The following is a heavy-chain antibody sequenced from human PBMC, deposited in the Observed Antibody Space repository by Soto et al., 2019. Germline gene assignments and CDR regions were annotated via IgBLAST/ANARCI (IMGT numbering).Heavy chain of an antibody. D-gene: IGHD3-16*02. J-gene: IGHJ4*02. V-gene: IGHV4-31*03. CDR1: GGSISSGGYY. Sequence: SETLSLTCTVSGGSISSGGYYWSWIRQHPGKGLEWIGYIYYSGSTYYNPSLKSRVTISVDTSKNQFSLKLSYVTAADTAVYYCARGARLITFGGVIVIPPRYFDYWGQGTLVTVSS. CDR2: IYYSGST. CDR3: ARGARLITFGGVIVIPPRYFDY.